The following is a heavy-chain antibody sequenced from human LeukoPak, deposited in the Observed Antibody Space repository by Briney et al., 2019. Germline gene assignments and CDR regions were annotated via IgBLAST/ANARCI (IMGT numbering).Heavy chain of an antibody. CDR3: ARVMLGSYYSDAFDI. D-gene: IGHD1-26*01. CDR1: GYTFTGYY. V-gene: IGHV1-2*02. Sequence: GASVKVSCKASGYTFTGYYMHWVRLAPGQGLEWMGWINPNSGGTNYAQKFQGRVTMTRDTSISTAYMELSRLRSDDTAVYYCARVMLGSYYSDAFDIWGQGTMVTVSS. CDR2: INPNSGGT. J-gene: IGHJ3*02.